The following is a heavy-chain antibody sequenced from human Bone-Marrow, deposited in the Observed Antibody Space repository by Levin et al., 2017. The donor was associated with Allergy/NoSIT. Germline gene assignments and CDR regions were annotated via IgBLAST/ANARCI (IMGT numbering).Heavy chain of an antibody. CDR3: ARTSINYGSGSDPERDYYYGMDV. V-gene: IGHV4-4*07. D-gene: IGHD3-10*01. Sequence: SQTLSLTCTVSGGSISSYYWSWIRQPAGKGLEWIGRIYTSGSTNYNPSLKSRVTMSVDTSKNQFSLKLSSVTAADTAVYYCARTSINYGSGSDPERDYYYGMDVWGQGTTVTVSS. CDR1: GGSISSYY. J-gene: IGHJ6*02. CDR2: IYTSGST.